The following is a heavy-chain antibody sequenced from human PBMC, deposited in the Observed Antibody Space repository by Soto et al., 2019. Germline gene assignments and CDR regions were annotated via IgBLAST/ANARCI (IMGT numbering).Heavy chain of an antibody. CDR1: GFTFSSYA. J-gene: IGHJ6*02. CDR2: ISGSGGST. V-gene: IGHV3-23*01. D-gene: IGHD3-10*01. CDR3: VKPHHVLLWFGESPYGMDV. Sequence: PGGSLRLSCAASGFTFSSYAMSWVRQAPGKGLEWVSAISGSGGSTYYADPVKGRFTISRDNSKNTLYLQMNSLRAEDTAVYYCVKPHHVLLWFGESPYGMDVWGQGTTVTVSS.